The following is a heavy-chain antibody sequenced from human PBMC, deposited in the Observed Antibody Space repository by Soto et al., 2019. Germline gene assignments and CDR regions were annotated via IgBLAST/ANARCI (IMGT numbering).Heavy chain of an antibody. CDR3: ARDAERQLAGGTYYYGMDV. D-gene: IGHD6-6*01. CDR2: IYTSGST. CDR1: GGSISSYY. Sequence: SETLSLTCTVSGGSISSYYWSWIRQPAGKGLEWIGRIYTSGSTNYNPSLKSRVTMSVDTSKNQFSLKLSSVTAADTAVYYCARDAERQLAGGTYYYGMDVWGHGNTVT. J-gene: IGHJ6*02. V-gene: IGHV4-4*07.